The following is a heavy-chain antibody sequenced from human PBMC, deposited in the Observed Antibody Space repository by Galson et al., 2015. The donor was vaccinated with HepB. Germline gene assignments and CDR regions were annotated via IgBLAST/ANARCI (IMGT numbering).Heavy chain of an antibody. Sequence: SLRLSCAASGFTFSSFALHWVRQAPGKGLEWVAVIAHDGNNKNYADSVKGRFTISRDDSKNTLYLQMNRLRADDTAIYYCAREQPRVWFGELSDAFNPWGQGAMVTVSS. D-gene: IGHD3-10*01. CDR2: IAHDGNNK. V-gene: IGHV3-30-3*01. CDR3: AREQPRVWFGELSDAFNP. CDR1: GFTFSSFA. J-gene: IGHJ3*01.